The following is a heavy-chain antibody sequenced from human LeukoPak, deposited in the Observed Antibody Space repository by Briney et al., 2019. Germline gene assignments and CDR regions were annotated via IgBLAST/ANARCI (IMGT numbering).Heavy chain of an antibody. J-gene: IGHJ4*02. Sequence: ASVKVSCKASGYTFTGYYMHWVRQAPGQGLEWMGWINPNSGGTNYAQKFQGRVTMTRDTSISTAYMELSRLRSDDTAVYYCATLQDSYGSYYFDYWGQGTLVTVSS. CDR3: ATLQDSYGSYYFDY. CDR1: GYTFTGYY. V-gene: IGHV1-2*02. CDR2: INPNSGGT. D-gene: IGHD5-18*01.